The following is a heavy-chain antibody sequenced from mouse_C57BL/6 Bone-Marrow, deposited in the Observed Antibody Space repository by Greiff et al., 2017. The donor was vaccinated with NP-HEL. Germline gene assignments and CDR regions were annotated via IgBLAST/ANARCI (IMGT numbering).Heavy chain of an antibody. D-gene: IGHD2-1*01. CDR1: GFNIKDYY. J-gene: IGHJ2*01. Sequence: VQLQQSGAELVRPGASVKLSCTASGFNIKDYYMHWVKQRPEQGLEWIGRIDPEDGDTEYAPKFQGKATMTADPSSNPPYLQLTSRTSEDTAVDYWTTGGNNFDYGGQGTTLTVSA. CDR3: TTGGNNFDY. V-gene: IGHV14-1*01. CDR2: IDPEDGDT.